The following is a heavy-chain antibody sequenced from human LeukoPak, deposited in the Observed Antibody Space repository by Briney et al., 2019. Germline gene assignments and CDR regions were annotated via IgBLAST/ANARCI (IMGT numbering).Heavy chain of an antibody. V-gene: IGHV3-49*04. CDR2: IRSKAYGGTT. CDR1: GFTFGDYA. J-gene: IGHJ4*02. Sequence: PGGSLRLSCTASGFTFGDYAMSWVRQAPGKGLEWVGVIRSKAYGGTTEYAASVKGRFTISRDDSKSIAYLQMNSLKTEDTAVHYCTRGITGTKTDYWGQGTQVTVSS. CDR3: TRGITGTKTDY. D-gene: IGHD1-20*01.